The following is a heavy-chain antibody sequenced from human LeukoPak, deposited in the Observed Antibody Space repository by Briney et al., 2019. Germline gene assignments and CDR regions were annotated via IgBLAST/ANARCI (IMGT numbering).Heavy chain of an antibody. V-gene: IGHV1-2*02. CDR2: VNPNSGGT. CDR1: GYTFTGYY. J-gene: IGHJ4*02. D-gene: IGHD1-26*01. Sequence: ASVKVSCKASGYTFTGYYMHWVRQAPGQGLEWMGWVNPNSGGTNYAQKFQGRVTMTRDTSISTAYMELSRLRSDDTAVYYCARASIVGATGFDYWGQGTLVTVSS. CDR3: ARASIVGATGFDY.